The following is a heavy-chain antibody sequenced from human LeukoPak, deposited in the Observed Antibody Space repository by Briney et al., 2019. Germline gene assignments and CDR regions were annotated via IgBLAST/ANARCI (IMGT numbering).Heavy chain of an antibody. CDR3: AKDPPRDTIFGVVIAHYFDY. V-gene: IGHV3-30*02. CDR2: IRYDGSNK. Sequence: GGSLRLSXAASGFTFSSYGMHWVRQAPGKGLEWVVFIRYDGSNKYYADSVKGRFTISRDNSKNTLYLQMNSLRAEDTAVYYCAKDPPRDTIFGVVIAHYFDYWGQGTLVTVSS. CDR1: GFTFSSYG. J-gene: IGHJ4*02. D-gene: IGHD3-3*01.